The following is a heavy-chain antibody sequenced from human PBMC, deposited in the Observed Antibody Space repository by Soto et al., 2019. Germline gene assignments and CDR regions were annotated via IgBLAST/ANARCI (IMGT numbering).Heavy chain of an antibody. CDR3: AKYWALSSISSYFDY. Sequence: GGSLRLSCAASGFTFSSYAVSWVRQAPGMGLQWVSFISASGSSTYYADSVKGRFAISRDNSKNTLSLQADSLRDEDTAVYYCAKYWALSSISSYFDYWGQGTLVTVSS. V-gene: IGHV3-23*01. CDR2: ISASGSST. CDR1: GFTFSSYA. J-gene: IGHJ4*02. D-gene: IGHD6-19*01.